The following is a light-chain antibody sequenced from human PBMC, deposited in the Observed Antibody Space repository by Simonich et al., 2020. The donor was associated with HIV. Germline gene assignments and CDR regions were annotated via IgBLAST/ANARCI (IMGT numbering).Light chain of an antibody. CDR3: QSYDSSLSGWGV. J-gene: IGLJ2*01. CDR1: STNIGAGYD. V-gene: IGLV1-40*01. Sequence: QSVLTQPPSVSGAPGQRVTISCPGSSTNIGAGYDVHWYQKLPGTAPKLLLYGNSNRPAGVPDRFSGSKSGTSASLAITGLQAEDEADYYCQSYDSSLSGWGVFGGGTKLTVL. CDR2: GNS.